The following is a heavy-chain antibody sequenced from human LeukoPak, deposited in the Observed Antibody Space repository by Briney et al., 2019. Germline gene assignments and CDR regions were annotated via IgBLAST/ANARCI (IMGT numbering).Heavy chain of an antibody. V-gene: IGHV3-21*01. CDR1: GFTFSSYG. CDR2: ISSSSSYI. J-gene: IGHJ4*02. Sequence: GSLRLSCAASGFTFSSYGMNWVRQAPGKGLEWVSSISSSSSYIYYADSVKGRFTISRDNAKNSLYLQMNSLRAEDTAVYYCARDQRLEIDYWGQGTLVTVSS. CDR3: ARDQRLEIDY.